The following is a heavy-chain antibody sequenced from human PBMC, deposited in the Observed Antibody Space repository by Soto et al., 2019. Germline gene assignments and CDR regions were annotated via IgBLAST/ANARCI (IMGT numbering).Heavy chain of an antibody. D-gene: IGHD3-3*01. CDR2: INSDGSST. CDR3: ARVSGTTYYDFWSGYYSSGNNWFDP. Sequence: GGSLRLSCAASGFTFSSYWMHWVRQAPGKGLVWVSRINSDGSSTSYADSVKGRFTISRDNAKNTLYLQMNSLRAEDTAVYYCARVSGTTYYDFWSGYYSSGNNWFDPWGQGTLVTVSS. J-gene: IGHJ5*02. CDR1: GFTFSSYW. V-gene: IGHV3-74*01.